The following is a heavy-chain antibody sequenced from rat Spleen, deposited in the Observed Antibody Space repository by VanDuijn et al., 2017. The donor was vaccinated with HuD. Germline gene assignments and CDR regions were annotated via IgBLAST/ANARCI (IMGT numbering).Heavy chain of an antibody. J-gene: IGHJ2*01. Sequence: EVQLVESGGGLVQPGRSLKLSCAASGFTFSDYAMAWVRQAPKKGLEWVASISYGGGSTYYRDSVKGRFTISRDNAKNIVYLQMDSLRSEDTASYYCVRPYNRPLYFDHWGQGVMVTVSS. CDR2: ISYGGGST. D-gene: IGHD1-5*01. CDR3: VRPYNRPLYFDH. CDR1: GFTFSDYA. V-gene: IGHV5-7*01.